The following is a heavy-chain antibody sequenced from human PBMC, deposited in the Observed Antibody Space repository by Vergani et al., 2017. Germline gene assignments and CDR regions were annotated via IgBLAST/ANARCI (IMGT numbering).Heavy chain of an antibody. V-gene: IGHV4-31*03. CDR2: IYYSGST. D-gene: IGHD3-10*01. CDR3: ARGVTMVRGEPYYFDY. Sequence: QLQLQESGPGLVKPSETLSLTCTVSGGSISSGGYYWSWIRQHPGKGLEWIGYIYYSGSTYYNPSLKSRVTISVDTSKNQFSLKLSSVTAADTAVYYCARGVTMVRGEPYYFDYWGQGTLVTVSS. CDR1: GGSISSGGYY. J-gene: IGHJ4*02.